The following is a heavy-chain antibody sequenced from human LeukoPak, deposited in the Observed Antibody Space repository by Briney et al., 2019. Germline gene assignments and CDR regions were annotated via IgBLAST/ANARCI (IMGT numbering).Heavy chain of an antibody. CDR1: GGTFSSYA. J-gene: IGHJ6*03. CDR2: IIPIFGTA. CDR3: ARDSSGYYYYYYYMDV. V-gene: IGHV1-69*05. D-gene: IGHD3-22*01. Sequence: SVKVSCKASGGTFSSYAISWVRQAPGQGLEWMGRIIPIFGTANYAQKFQGRVTITTDESTSTAYMELSSLRSEDTAVYYCARDSSGYYYYYYYMDVWGTGTTVTVSS.